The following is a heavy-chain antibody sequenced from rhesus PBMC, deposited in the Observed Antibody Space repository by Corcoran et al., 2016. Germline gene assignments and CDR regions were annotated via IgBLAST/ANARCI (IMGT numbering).Heavy chain of an antibody. J-gene: IGHJ4*01. CDR1: GFTFSSYD. V-gene: IGHV3-136*01. Sequence: EVQLVESGGGLVQPGGSLRLSCAASGFTFSSYDMSWVRQAPGKGLEWVSYIIYTGKTIYYADSVKGRFTISRDNAKNSLSLQMSSLRAEDTAVYYCTRDPPFSGFDYWGQGVLVTVSS. D-gene: IGHD6-37*01. CDR2: IIYTGKTI. CDR3: TRDPPFSGFDY.